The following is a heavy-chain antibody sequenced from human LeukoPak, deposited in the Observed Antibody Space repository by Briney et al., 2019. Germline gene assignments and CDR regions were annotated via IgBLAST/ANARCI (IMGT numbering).Heavy chain of an antibody. V-gene: IGHV1-18*01. CDR3: ARALVKGIAAAAYVYYFDY. D-gene: IGHD6-13*01. J-gene: IGHJ4*02. CDR1: GYTFTSYG. Sequence: ASVKVSCKASGYTFTSYGISWVRQAPGQGLEWMGWISAYNGNTNYAQKLQGRVTITADESTSTAYMELSSLRSEDTAVYYCARALVKGIAAAAYVYYFDYWGQGTLVTVSS. CDR2: ISAYNGNT.